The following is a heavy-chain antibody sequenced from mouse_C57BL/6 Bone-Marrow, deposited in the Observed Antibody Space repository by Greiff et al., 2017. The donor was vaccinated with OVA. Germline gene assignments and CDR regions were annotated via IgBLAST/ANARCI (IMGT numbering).Heavy chain of an antibody. J-gene: IGHJ3*01. CDR3: ARHEENYYGTGFAY. CDR1: GYTFTEST. V-gene: IGHV1-62-2*01. CDR2: FYPGSGSI. D-gene: IGHD1-1*01. Sequence: VQLVASGAELVKPGASVKLSCKASGYTFTESTIHWVKPRSGQGLEWIGWFYPGSGSIKYNEKFKDKATLTADKSSSTGYMEISRLTSEDSAVYFCARHEENYYGTGFAYWGQGTLVTVSA.